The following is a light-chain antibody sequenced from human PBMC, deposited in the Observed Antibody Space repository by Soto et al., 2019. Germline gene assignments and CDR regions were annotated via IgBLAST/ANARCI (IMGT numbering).Light chain of an antibody. CDR2: AAS. CDR3: QQTYSAPYS. CDR1: QSITNN. J-gene: IGKJ2*01. V-gene: IGKV1-39*01. Sequence: DIQMTQSPSSLSASVGDRVTITCRASQSITNNLNWYQQKPGKATTLLIYAASNLENGVPSSFSGSGSGTDFTLTISSLQPEDFATYYCQQTYSAPYSFGQGTKLEIK.